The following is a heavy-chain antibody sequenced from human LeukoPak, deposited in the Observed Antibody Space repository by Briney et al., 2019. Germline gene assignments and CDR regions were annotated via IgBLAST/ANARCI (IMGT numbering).Heavy chain of an antibody. J-gene: IGHJ4*02. CDR3: ARVSRWTAMGFFDY. Sequence: ASVKVSCKASGYTFTGYYMHWVRQATGQGLEWMGWMNPNSGNTGYAQKFQGRVTMTRNTSISTAYMELSSLRSEDTAVYYCARVSRWTAMGFFDYWGQGTLVTVSS. CDR1: GYTFTGYY. V-gene: IGHV1-8*02. CDR2: MNPNSGNT. D-gene: IGHD5-18*01.